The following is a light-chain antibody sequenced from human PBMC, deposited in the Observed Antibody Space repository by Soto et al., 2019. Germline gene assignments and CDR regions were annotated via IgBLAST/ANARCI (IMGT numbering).Light chain of an antibody. Sequence: EIVLTQSPATLSLSPGERATLSCRASQSVSSYLAWYQQKPGQAPRLLIYDASNRATGIPARFSGSGSGTDVPLTLSSLEPEDFAVYYCQQRSHWPPYTFGQGTKLEIK. V-gene: IGKV3-11*01. CDR3: QQRSHWPPYT. CDR2: DAS. CDR1: QSVSSY. J-gene: IGKJ2*01.